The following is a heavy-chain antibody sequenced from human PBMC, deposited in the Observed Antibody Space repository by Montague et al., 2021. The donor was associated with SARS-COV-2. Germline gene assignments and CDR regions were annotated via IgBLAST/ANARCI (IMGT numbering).Heavy chain of an antibody. Sequence: SLRLSCAASGLTFRSHWMHWVRQVPEKGLVWVSRIDNDGSSTNYVDSVKGRFTISRDNAKNTLDLQMNSLRVEDTAVYYCARGVGITIFGDLSLEGDYYYSMDVWGQGTAVTASS. D-gene: IGHD3-3*01. V-gene: IGHV3-74*01. CDR1: GLTFRSHW. J-gene: IGHJ6*02. CDR3: ARGVGITIFGDLSLEGDYYYSMDV. CDR2: IDNDGSST.